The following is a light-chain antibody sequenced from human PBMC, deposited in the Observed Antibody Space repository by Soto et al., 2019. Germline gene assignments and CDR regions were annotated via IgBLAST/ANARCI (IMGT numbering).Light chain of an antibody. CDR1: QSVLYSSNNKNY. V-gene: IGKV4-1*01. CDR3: QQYYGTPRT. CDR2: GAY. J-gene: IGKJ1*01. Sequence: DIVMTPSPDSLAVSLGGWATINCKSSQSVLYSSNNKNYLAWYQQKPGQPPKLLIYGAYTRESGVPDRFRGSGSGTDFTLTISRRQAEDVAVYYCQQYYGTPRTFGQGTKVEIK.